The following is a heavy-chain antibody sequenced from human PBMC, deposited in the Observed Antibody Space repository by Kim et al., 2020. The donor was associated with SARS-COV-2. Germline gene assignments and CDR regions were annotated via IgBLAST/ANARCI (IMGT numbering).Heavy chain of an antibody. J-gene: IGHJ6*02. CDR1: GFAFGTHS. CDR2: IGGTTNYI. Sequence: GGSLRLSCAASGFAFGTHSMNWVRQAPGKGLECVSSIGGTTNYIYYADSLKGRFTISRDNSKNSLYLQMDSLRAEDTAVYYCARGGYCSSTSCYFYYYALDVWGQGTTVTVSS. V-gene: IGHV3-21*01. D-gene: IGHD2-2*01. CDR3: ARGGYCSSTSCYFYYYALDV.